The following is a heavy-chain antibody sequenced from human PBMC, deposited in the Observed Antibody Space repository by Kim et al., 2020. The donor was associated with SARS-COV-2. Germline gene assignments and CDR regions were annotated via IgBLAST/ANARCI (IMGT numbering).Heavy chain of an antibody. J-gene: IGHJ4*02. CDR3: ARMTGYSSSWSSFDY. CDR1: GFTFSSYA. D-gene: IGHD6-13*01. Sequence: GGSLRLSCAASGFTFSSYAMHWVRQAPGKGLEWVAVISYDGSNKYYADSVKGRFTISRDNSKNTLYLQMNSLRAEDTAVYYCARMTGYSSSWSSFDYWGQGTLVTVSS. CDR2: ISYDGSNK. V-gene: IGHV3-30*04.